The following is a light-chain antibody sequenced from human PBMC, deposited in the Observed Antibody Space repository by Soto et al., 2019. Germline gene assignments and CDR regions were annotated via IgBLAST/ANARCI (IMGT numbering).Light chain of an antibody. Sequence: VGLGLSTPLSCTSTKRLVPSNGNKYFNWFQQRPGQSPRRLISSAYQRDSGVPDRFSGSGSGTDFTLKISRVEAEDVAVYYCMQGSHCPWTLGQGTKADIK. CDR1: KRLVPSNGNKY. CDR3: MQGSHCPWT. CDR2: SAY. J-gene: IGKJ1*01. V-gene: IGKV2-30*02.